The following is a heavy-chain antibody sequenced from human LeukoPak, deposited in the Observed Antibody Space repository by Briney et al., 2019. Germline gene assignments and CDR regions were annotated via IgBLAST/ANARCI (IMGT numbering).Heavy chain of an antibody. CDR1: GYTFTSYY. CDR2: INPSGGTT. Sequence: ASVKVSWKASGYTFTSYYMHWVRQAPGQGLEWMGIINPSGGTTIYAQKFQGRVTMTGDTSTSTAYMELSSLRSEDTAVYYCARRIGPGWFDPWGQGTLVTVSS. J-gene: IGHJ5*02. V-gene: IGHV1-46*01. CDR3: ARRIGPGWFDP.